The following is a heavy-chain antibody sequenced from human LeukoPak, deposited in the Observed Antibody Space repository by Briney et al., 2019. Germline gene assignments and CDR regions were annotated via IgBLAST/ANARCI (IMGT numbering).Heavy chain of an antibody. V-gene: IGHV1-2*02. CDR2: INPNSGGT. D-gene: IGHD3-16*02. CDR1: GYTFAGYY. J-gene: IGHJ3*02. Sequence: ASVKVSCKASGYTFAGYYMHWVRQAPGQGLEWMGWINPNSGGTNYAQKFQGRVTMTRDTPISTAYMELSRLRSDDTAVYYCAAVPFGGVISDAFDIWGQGTMVTVSS. CDR3: AAVPFGGVISDAFDI.